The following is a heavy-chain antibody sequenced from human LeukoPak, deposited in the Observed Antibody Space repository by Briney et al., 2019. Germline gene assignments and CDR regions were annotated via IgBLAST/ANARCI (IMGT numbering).Heavy chain of an antibody. D-gene: IGHD5-12*01. CDR1: GFALTTYN. J-gene: IGHJ4*02. Sequence: ASVKVSCKASGFALTTYNIVWLRQAPGQGLEWVGWVTAFNENTHYSRKVQGRVTMTRDTSTSTAYMELRSLRSDDTAVYYCASNLWWLHQFDFWGQGTLVTVSS. V-gene: IGHV1-18*01. CDR2: VTAFNENT. CDR3: ASNLWWLHQFDF.